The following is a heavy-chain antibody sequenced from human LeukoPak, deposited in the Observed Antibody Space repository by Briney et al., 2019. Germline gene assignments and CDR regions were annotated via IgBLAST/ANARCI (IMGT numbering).Heavy chain of an antibody. CDR3: AKDSPLYCSSTSCYTS. Sequence: GGSLRLSCAASGFTFSSYGMHWVRQAPGKGLEWVAFIRYDGSNKYYADPVKGRFTISRDNSKNTLYLQMNSLRAEDTAVYYCAKDSPLYCSSTSCYTSWGQGTLVTVSS. D-gene: IGHD2-2*02. V-gene: IGHV3-30*02. CDR2: IRYDGSNK. J-gene: IGHJ5*02. CDR1: GFTFSSYG.